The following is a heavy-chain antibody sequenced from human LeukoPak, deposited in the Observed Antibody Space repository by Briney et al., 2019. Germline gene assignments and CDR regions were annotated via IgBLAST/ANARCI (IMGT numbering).Heavy chain of an antibody. CDR3: ARASMVRGVIDAFDI. J-gene: IGHJ3*02. CDR2: INPNSGGT. D-gene: IGHD3-10*01. Sequence: ASVKVSCKASGYTFTGHYMHWVRQAPGQGLEWMGWINPNSGGTNYAQKFQGRVTMTRDTSISTAYMELSRLRSDDTAVYYCARASMVRGVIDAFDIWGQGTMVTVSS. V-gene: IGHV1-2*02. CDR1: GYTFTGHY.